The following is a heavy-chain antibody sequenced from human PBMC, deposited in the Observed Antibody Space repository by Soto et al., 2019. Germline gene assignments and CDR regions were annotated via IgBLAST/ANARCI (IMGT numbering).Heavy chain of an antibody. D-gene: IGHD3-22*01. J-gene: IGHJ6*02. Sequence: GGSLRLSCAASGFTFSSYGMHWVRQAPGKGLEWVAVISYDGSNKYYADSVKGRFTISRDNSKNTLYLQMNSLRAEDTAVYYCVKYRIIIGLVVVITTKNYYYYGMDVWGQGTTVTVSS. V-gene: IGHV3-30*18. CDR3: VKYRIIIGLVVVITTKNYYYYGMDV. CDR1: GFTFSSYG. CDR2: ISYDGSNK.